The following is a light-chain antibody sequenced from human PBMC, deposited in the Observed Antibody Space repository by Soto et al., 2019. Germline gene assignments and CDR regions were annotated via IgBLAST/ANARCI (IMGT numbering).Light chain of an antibody. Sequence: QPVLTQPPSVSGAPGERVTSSCTGSSSDIGAGYRVRWYQQVPGTAPKLLIYDNTNRPSGVSVRFSGSKSGTSASLAISGLQAEDEADYYCQSFDKYLSAVVFGGGTKLTVL. CDR1: SSDIGAGYR. V-gene: IGLV1-40*01. CDR3: QSFDKYLSAVV. CDR2: DNT. J-gene: IGLJ2*01.